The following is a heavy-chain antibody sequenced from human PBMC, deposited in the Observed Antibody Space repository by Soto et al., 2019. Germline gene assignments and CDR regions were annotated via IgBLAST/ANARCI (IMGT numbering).Heavy chain of an antibody. J-gene: IGHJ4*02. CDR1: GGSISSYY. V-gene: IGHV4-59*01. D-gene: IGHD4-17*01. CDR3: ARSYGDYEGHFDY. Sequence: SETLSLTCTVSGGSISSYYWSWIRQPPGKGLEWIGYIYYSGSTNYNPSLKSRVTISVDTSKNQFSLKLSSVTAADTAVYYCARSYGDYEGHFDYWGQGTLVTVSS. CDR2: IYYSGST.